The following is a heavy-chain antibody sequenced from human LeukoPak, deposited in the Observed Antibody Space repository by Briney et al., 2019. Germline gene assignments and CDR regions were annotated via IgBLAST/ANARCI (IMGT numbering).Heavy chain of an antibody. CDR3: AGTESLYSSSSALDY. V-gene: IGHV1-69*13. CDR2: IIPIFGTA. Sequence: EASVKVSCKASGGTFSSYAISWVRQAPGQGLEWMGGIIPIFGTANYAQKFQGRVTITADESTSTAYMELSSLRSEDTAVYYCAGTESLYSSSSALDYWGQGTLVTVSS. J-gene: IGHJ4*02. CDR1: GGTFSSYA. D-gene: IGHD6-13*01.